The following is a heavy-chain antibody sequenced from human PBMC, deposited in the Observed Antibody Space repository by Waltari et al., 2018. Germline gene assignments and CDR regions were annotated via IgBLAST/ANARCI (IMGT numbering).Heavy chain of an antibody. J-gene: IGHJ4*02. CDR2: LSGSGRDT. CDR1: VLPFGIYA. D-gene: IGHD1-7*01. Sequence: EVQLLESGGGLVQPGGSLRLSCTASVLPFGIYAMSWVRQAPGKGLEWVSGLSGSGRDTYYAASVKGRFTISRDNSKNTLNLQMNSLRLDDTAVYYCSGGISGTIGSDYWGQGTQVTVSS. CDR3: SGGISGTIGSDY. V-gene: IGHV3-23*01.